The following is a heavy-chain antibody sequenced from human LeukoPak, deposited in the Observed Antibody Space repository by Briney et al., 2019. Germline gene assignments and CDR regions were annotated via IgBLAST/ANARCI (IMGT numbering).Heavy chain of an antibody. Sequence: GGSLRLSCAASGFTFSSYGMHWVRQAPGKGLEWVAVISYDGSNKYYADSVKGRFTISRDNSKNTLYLQMNSLRAEDTSVYYCARDLDYYGSGSPWFDPWGQGTLVTVSS. CDR2: ISYDGSNK. CDR3: ARDLDYYGSGSPWFDP. V-gene: IGHV3-30*03. J-gene: IGHJ5*02. CDR1: GFTFSSYG. D-gene: IGHD3-10*01.